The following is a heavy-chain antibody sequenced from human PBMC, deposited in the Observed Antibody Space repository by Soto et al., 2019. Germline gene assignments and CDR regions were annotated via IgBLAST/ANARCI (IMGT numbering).Heavy chain of an antibody. Sequence: PSQTLSLTCAISGDSVSSNSAAWNWIRQSPSRGLEWLGRTYYRPKWYNDYAVSVKSRITINPDTSKNQFSLQLNSVTPEDTAVYYCARDSYYDFWSGHLTHDAFDIWGQGTMVTVSS. D-gene: IGHD3-3*01. V-gene: IGHV6-1*01. CDR1: GDSVSSNSAA. CDR3: ARDSYYDFWSGHLTHDAFDI. CDR2: TYYRPKWYN. J-gene: IGHJ3*02.